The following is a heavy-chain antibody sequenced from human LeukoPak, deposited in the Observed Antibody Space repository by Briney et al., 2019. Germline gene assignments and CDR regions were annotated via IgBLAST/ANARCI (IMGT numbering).Heavy chain of an antibody. CDR3: ARDGRFPPEVLPRYFGY. CDR1: GGSISSYY. V-gene: IGHV4-59*12. D-gene: IGHD1-26*01. CDR2: IYYSGST. Sequence: SETLSLTCTVSGGSISSYYWSWIRQPPGKGLEWIGYIYYSGSTNYNPSLKSRVTISVDTSKNQFSLKLSSVTAADTAVYYCARDGRFPPEVLPRYFGYWGQGTLATVSS. J-gene: IGHJ4*02.